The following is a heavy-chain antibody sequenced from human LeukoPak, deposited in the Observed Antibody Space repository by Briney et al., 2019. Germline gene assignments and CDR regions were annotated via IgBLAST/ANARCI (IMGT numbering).Heavy chain of an antibody. Sequence: ASVKVSCKASGYTFTGYYMHWVRQAPGQGLEWMGWINPNSGGTNYAQKFQGRVTISADKSISTAYLQWSSLKASDTAMYYCARHSYSSGWRDFDYWGQGTLVTVSS. CDR1: GYTFTGYY. V-gene: IGHV1-2*02. CDR2: INPNSGGT. J-gene: IGHJ4*02. CDR3: ARHSYSSGWRDFDY. D-gene: IGHD6-19*01.